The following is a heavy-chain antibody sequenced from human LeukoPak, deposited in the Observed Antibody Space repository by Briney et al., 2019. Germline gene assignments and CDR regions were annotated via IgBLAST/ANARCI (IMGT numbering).Heavy chain of an antibody. CDR1: GFTFSSYR. V-gene: IGHV3-7*01. CDR2: IKQDGSEK. CDR3: AKDLKRKSEP. J-gene: IGHJ5*02. Sequence: GGSLRLSCAASGFTFSSYRMSWVRQAPGKGLEWVANIKQDGSEKYYVDSVKGRFTISRDNAKNSLILQMNSLRAEDTAVYYCAKDLKRKSEPWGQGTLVTVSS.